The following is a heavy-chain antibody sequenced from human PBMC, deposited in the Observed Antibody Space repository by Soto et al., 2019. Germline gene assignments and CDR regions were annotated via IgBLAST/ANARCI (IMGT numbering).Heavy chain of an antibody. J-gene: IGHJ6*03. V-gene: IGHV3-30*18. CDR1: GFTFSSYG. Sequence: GGSLRLSCAASGFTFSSYGMHWVRQAPGKGLEWVAVISYDGSNKYYADSVKGRFTISRDNSKNTLYLQMNSLRAEDTAVYYCAKDLGITIFGVVIRPYYYMDVWGKGATVTVSS. CDR2: ISYDGSNK. D-gene: IGHD3-3*01. CDR3: AKDLGITIFGVVIRPYYYMDV.